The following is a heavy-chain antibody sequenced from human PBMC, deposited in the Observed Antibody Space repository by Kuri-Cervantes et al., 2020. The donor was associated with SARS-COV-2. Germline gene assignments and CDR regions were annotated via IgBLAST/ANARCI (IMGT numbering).Heavy chain of an antibody. V-gene: IGHV3-30-3*01. Sequence: GESLKISCAASGFTFSSYAMHWVRQAPGKGLEWVAVISHDGSNKYYADSVKGRFTISRDNSKNTLYLQMNSLRAEDTAVYYCARGEYCSSTSCYYYYYMDVWVKGTTVTVSS. J-gene: IGHJ6*03. CDR2: ISHDGSNK. D-gene: IGHD2-2*01. CDR1: GFTFSSYA. CDR3: ARGEYCSSTSCYYYYYMDV.